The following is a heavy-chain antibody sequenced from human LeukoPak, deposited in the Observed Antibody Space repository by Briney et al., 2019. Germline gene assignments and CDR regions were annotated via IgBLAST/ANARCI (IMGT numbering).Heavy chain of an antibody. CDR2: ISGRAGST. CDR1: GFTFSSYA. J-gene: IGHJ4*02. CDR3: AKDGVAGKIMYYFDY. D-gene: IGHD6-19*01. V-gene: IGHV3-23*01. Sequence: GGSLRLSCAASGFTFSSYAMNWVRQAPGKGLEWVSAISGRAGSTSYADSVKGRFTISRDNSKNTLYLQMNSLRAEDTAVYYCAKDGVAGKIMYYFDYWGQGTLVTVSS.